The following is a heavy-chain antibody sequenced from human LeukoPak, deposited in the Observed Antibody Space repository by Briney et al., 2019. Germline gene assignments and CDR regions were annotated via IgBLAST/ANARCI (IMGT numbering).Heavy chain of an antibody. Sequence: ASVRVSCKASGYTFTGYYIHWVRQAPGHRLEWMGWINPNSGDTDYAQRFRGRVTMTRDTSISTAFMELRRLMSDDTAIYYCARGSPLAATGSGLTSWGQGTLVTVSS. CDR2: INPNSGDT. CDR1: GYTFTGYY. D-gene: IGHD6-13*01. V-gene: IGHV1-2*02. CDR3: ARGSPLAATGSGLTS. J-gene: IGHJ5*02.